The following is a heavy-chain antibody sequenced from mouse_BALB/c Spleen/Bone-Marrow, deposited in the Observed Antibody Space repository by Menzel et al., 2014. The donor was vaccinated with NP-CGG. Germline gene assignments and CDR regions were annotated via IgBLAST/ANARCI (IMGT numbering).Heavy chain of an antibody. CDR1: GFDFSRYW. V-gene: IGHV4-1*02. Sequence: EVKLVESGGGLVQPGGSLKLSCVASGFDFSRYWMSWVRQAPGKGLEWIGEINPDSSTINYTPSLKDKFIISRDNAKDTMYLQMSKVRSEDADLYCCGLLGYYGYHDDWGAGTTVTISS. D-gene: IGHD2-3*01. CDR2: INPDSSTI. J-gene: IGHJ1*01. CDR3: GLLGYYGYHDD.